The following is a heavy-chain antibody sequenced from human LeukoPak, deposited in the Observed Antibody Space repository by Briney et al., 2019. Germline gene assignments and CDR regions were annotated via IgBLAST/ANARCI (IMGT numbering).Heavy chain of an antibody. CDR3: ARSNNDGDYLGVGFDY. Sequence: ASVKVSCKASGYTFSSYAMNWVRQAPGQGLEWTGWINTNTGNPTYAQGFTGRFVFSLDTSVSTAYLQISSLQAEDTAVYYCARSNNDGDYLGVGFDYWGQGTLVTVSS. CDR1: GYTFSSYA. D-gene: IGHD4-17*01. V-gene: IGHV7-4-1*02. CDR2: INTNTGNP. J-gene: IGHJ4*02.